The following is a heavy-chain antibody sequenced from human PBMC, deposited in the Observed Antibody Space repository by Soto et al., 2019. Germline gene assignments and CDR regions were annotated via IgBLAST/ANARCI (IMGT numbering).Heavy chain of an antibody. CDR1: GFTFSTYG. D-gene: IGHD3-10*01. J-gene: IGHJ5*02. V-gene: IGHV3-30*03. Sequence: PGGSLRLSCASSGFTFSTYGMHWVRQATGRGPEWVATISYDGNKKCSADSVEGRFTISRDNSNNTLYLQMNSLRAEDTAVYYCARTIITMVRGALGGWFDPWGQGTLVTVSS. CDR2: ISYDGNKK. CDR3: ARTIITMVRGALGGWFDP.